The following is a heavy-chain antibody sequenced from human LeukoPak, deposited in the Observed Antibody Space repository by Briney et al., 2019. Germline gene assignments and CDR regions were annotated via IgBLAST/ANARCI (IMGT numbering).Heavy chain of an antibody. J-gene: IGHJ4*02. D-gene: IGHD6-13*01. Sequence: GGSLRLSCVASGFTFSSYAMSWVRQAPGKGLEWVSGISGSGGSTYYADSVKGRFTISRDNSKNTLYLQMNSLRAEDTAVYYCAEDHPDLGDAYSSSSGSYYFDYWGQGTLVTVSS. CDR1: GFTFSSYA. V-gene: IGHV3-23*01. CDR2: ISGSGGST. CDR3: AEDHPDLGDAYSSSSGSYYFDY.